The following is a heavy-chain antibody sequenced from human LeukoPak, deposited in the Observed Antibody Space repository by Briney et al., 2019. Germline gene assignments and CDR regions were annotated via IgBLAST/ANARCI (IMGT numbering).Heavy chain of an antibody. V-gene: IGHV4-38-2*01. D-gene: IGHD3-10*01. Sequence: SETLSLTCGVSGYSISSGYYWGWIRQPPGKVLDWIGTIYHSGSTFYNPSLKSRVTISVDTSKNQFSLKLSSVTAADTAVYYCARVYGSGSRYFDYWAREPWSPSPQ. CDR1: GYSISSGYY. CDR3: ARVYGSGSRYFDY. J-gene: IGHJ4*02. CDR2: IYHSGST.